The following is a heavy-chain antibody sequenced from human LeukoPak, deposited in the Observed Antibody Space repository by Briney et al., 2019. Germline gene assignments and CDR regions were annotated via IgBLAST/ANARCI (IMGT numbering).Heavy chain of an antibody. J-gene: IGHJ4*02. D-gene: IGHD3-10*01. CDR3: AKNVRFGSRHYFDY. CDR1: GFTFSSYG. Sequence: GGSLRLSCAASGFTFSSYGMHWVRQAPGKGLEWVAFIRYDGSNKYYADSVKGRFTISRDNSKNTLYLQMNSLRAEDTAVYYRAKNVRFGSRHYFDYWGQGTLVTVSS. CDR2: IRYDGSNK. V-gene: IGHV3-30*02.